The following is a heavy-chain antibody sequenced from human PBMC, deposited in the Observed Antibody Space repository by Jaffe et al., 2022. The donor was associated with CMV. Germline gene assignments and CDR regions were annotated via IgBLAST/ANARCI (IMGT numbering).Heavy chain of an antibody. CDR3: AKGGYYYDSSGYYFSEYFQH. CDR1: GFTFDDYA. V-gene: IGHV3-9*01. D-gene: IGHD3-22*01. CDR2: ISWNSGSI. J-gene: IGHJ1*01. Sequence: EVQLVESGGGLVQPGRSLRLSCAASGFTFDDYAMHWVRQAPGKGLEWVSGISWNSGSIGYADSVKGRFTISRDNAKNSLYLQMNSLRAEDTALYYCAKGGYYYDSSGYYFSEYFQHWGQGTLVTVSS.